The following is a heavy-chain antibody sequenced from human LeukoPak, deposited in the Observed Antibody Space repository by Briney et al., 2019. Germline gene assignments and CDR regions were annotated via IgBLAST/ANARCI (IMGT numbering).Heavy chain of an antibody. Sequence: GGSLRLSCAASGFTLDHYAVHWVRQVPGKGLEWVAVISYDGSNKYYADSVKGRFTISRDNSKNTLYLQMNSLRAEDTAVYYCARDVKGMTTVTTSGFYWGQGTLVTVSS. CDR3: ARDVKGMTTVTTSGFY. CDR1: GFTLDHYA. D-gene: IGHD4-11*01. J-gene: IGHJ4*02. CDR2: ISYDGSNK. V-gene: IGHV3-30-3*01.